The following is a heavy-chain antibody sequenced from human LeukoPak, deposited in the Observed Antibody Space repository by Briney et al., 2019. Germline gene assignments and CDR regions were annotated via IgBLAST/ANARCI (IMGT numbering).Heavy chain of an antibody. Sequence: ASVKVSCKVSGYTLTELSMHWVRQAPGKGLEWMGGFDPEDGETIYAQKFQGRVTMTEDTSTDTAYMGLSSLRSEDTAVYYCATIRYSGSYQDLRFDYWGQGTLVTVSS. CDR1: GYTLTELS. V-gene: IGHV1-24*01. CDR3: ATIRYSGSYQDLRFDY. J-gene: IGHJ4*02. D-gene: IGHD1-26*01. CDR2: FDPEDGET.